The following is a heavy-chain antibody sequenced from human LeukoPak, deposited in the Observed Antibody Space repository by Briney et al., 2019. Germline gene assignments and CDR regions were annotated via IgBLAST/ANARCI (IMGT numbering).Heavy chain of an antibody. Sequence: GGSLRLSCAASGFTFSSYSMNWVRQAPGKGLEWVSSISSSSSYIYYADSVKSRFTISRDNAKNSLYLQMNSLRAEDTAVYYCARDLPYGDWYFDLWGRGTLVTVSS. D-gene: IGHD4-17*01. J-gene: IGHJ2*01. CDR1: GFTFSSYS. CDR2: ISSSSSYI. CDR3: ARDLPYGDWYFDL. V-gene: IGHV3-21*01.